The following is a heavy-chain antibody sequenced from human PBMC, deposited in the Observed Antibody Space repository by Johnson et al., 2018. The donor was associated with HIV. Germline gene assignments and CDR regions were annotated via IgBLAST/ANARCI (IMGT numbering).Heavy chain of an antibody. CDR3: VRDGNYYDRSGYRVDAFDI. D-gene: IGHD3-22*01. Sequence: VQLVESGGGLVQPGRSLRLSCAASGFTFDDYAMHWVRQAPGKGLEWVSGISWNSGSKGYADSVKGRFTISRDNSKNTLYLQMNSLRAGDTAVYYCVRDGNYYDRSGYRVDAFDIWGQGTMVIVSS. J-gene: IGHJ3*02. CDR1: GFTFDDYA. CDR2: ISWNSGSK. V-gene: IGHV3-9*01.